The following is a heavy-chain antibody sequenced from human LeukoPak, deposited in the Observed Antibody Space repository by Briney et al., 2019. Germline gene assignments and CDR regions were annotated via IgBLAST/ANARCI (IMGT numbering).Heavy chain of an antibody. D-gene: IGHD5-12*01. CDR2: ISSDGNDK. CDR1: GVTFSSYG. Sequence: GGSLRLSCAASGVTFSSYGMHWARQAPGKGLEWVALISSDGNDKLYGDSVKGRFTISRDDSKSTLYLQMNSLRAEDTAVYYCTTKVIRGNSGDDYDDWGQGTLVTVSS. CDR3: TTKVIRGNSGDDYDD. V-gene: IGHV3-30*03. J-gene: IGHJ4*02.